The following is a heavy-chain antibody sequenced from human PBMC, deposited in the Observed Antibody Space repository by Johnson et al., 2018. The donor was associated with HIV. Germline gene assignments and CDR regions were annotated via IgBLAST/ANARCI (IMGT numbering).Heavy chain of an antibody. CDR2: SGSGGST. J-gene: IGHJ3*02. Sequence: EQLVESGGGLIQPGGSLRLSCAASGFTVSINYMSWVRQAPGKGLEWVSAISGSGGSTYYAASVPGRFTISSDNAKNSLYLQMNSLSAEDTAVYYCANFGSSSSRSAFDIWGQGTMVTVSS. D-gene: IGHD6-6*01. V-gene: IGHV3-53*01. CDR1: GFTVSINY. CDR3: ANFGSSSSRSAFDI.